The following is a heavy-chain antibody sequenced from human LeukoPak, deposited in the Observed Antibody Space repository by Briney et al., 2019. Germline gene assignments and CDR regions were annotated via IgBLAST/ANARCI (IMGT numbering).Heavy chain of an antibody. CDR3: ARERGWEIKELDI. CDR2: INPNSGGT. V-gene: IGHV1-2*02. J-gene: IGHJ3*02. D-gene: IGHD1-7*01. CDR1: GYTFTGYY. Sequence: ASVKVSCKASGYTFTGYYVHWVRQAPGQGLEWMGWINPNSGGTNYAQKFQGRVTMTRDTSISTAYMELSRLRSDDTAVYYCARERGWEIKELDIWGQGAMVTVSS.